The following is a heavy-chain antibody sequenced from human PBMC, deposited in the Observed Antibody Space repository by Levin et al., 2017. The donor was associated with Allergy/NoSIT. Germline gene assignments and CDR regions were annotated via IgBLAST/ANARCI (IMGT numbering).Heavy chain of an antibody. CDR1: GGSISSSSYY. V-gene: IGHV4-39*01. D-gene: IGHD3-9*01. Sequence: SQTLSLPCTVSGGSISSSSYYWGWIRQPPGKGLEWIGSIYYSGITYYSPSFKSRVTMSVDTSKNHFSLKLTSVTAADTAVYYFARREGYYDMLTGYFDAFDIWGQGTMVTVSS. J-gene: IGHJ3*02. CDR3: ARREGYYDMLTGYFDAFDI. CDR2: IYYSGIT.